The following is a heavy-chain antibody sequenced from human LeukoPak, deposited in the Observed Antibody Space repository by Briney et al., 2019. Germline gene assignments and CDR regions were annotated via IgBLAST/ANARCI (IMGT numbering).Heavy chain of an antibody. CDR3: ARGAWWFDY. CDR1: GGSFSGYY. V-gene: IGHV4-34*01. J-gene: IGHJ4*02. CDR2: INHSGST. D-gene: IGHD2-8*02. Sequence: PSETLSLTCAVYGGSFSGYYWSWIRQPPGKGLDWIGEINHSGSTNYNPSLKSRVTISVDTSKNQFSLKLSSVTAADTAVYYCARGAWWFDYWGQGTLVTVSS.